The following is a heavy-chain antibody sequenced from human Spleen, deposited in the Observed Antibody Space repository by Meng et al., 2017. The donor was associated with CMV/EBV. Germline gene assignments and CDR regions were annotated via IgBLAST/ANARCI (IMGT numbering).Heavy chain of an antibody. V-gene: IGHV3-11*06. CDR3: ARQRLYQPLWGDALDI. CDR1: GFTFTDYY. CDR2: ISSSSSYI. Sequence: GGSLRLSCTASGFTFTDYYMSWIRQAPGKGLEWVSSISSSSSYIYYADSVKGRFTISRDNAKTSVSLQMNSLRAEDTALYFCARQRLYQPLWGDALDIWGQGTMVTVS. D-gene: IGHD2-2*01. J-gene: IGHJ3*02.